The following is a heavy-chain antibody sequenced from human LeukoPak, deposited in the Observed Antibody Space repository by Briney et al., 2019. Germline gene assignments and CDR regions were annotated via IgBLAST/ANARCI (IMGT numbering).Heavy chain of an antibody. CDR3: ARQTGSGLFILP. V-gene: IGHV4-39*01. Sequence: SETLSLTCAVSGVPISSSNSYWGWIRQPPGKGLEWIGSIYYSGNTYYNASLKSQVSISIDTSKNQFSLRLTSVTAADTAVYYCARQTGSGLFILPGGQGTLVTVSS. CDR1: GVPISSSNSY. CDR2: IYYSGNT. D-gene: IGHD3/OR15-3a*01. J-gene: IGHJ4*02.